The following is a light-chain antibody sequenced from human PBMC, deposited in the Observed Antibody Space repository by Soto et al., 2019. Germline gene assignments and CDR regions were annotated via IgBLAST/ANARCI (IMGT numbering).Light chain of an antibody. CDR2: EAS. CDR3: QQYNGDSRT. J-gene: IGKJ1*01. V-gene: IGKV1-5*03. CDR1: QSISSY. Sequence: DIQMTQSPSTLSASVGDRITITCRASQSISSYLAWYQQKPGMAPKLLIYEASSLYSGVPSRFSGSGSGTEFSLTISSLQPDDFATYYCQQYNGDSRTFGQGTKVEIK.